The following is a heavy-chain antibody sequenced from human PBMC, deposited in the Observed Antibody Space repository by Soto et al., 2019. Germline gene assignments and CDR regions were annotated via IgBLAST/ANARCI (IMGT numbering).Heavy chain of an antibody. V-gene: IGHV1-69*06. CDR2: IIPIFGTA. CDR3: ARATGYSSGWYGSDYYYGMDV. J-gene: IGHJ6*02. Sequence: QVQLVQSGAEVKKPGSSVKVSCKASGGTFSSYAISWVRQAPGQGLEWMGGIIPIFGTANYAQEYQGRVTITADKSTSTAYMELSSLRSEDTAVYYCARATGYSSGWYGSDYYYGMDVWGQGPTVTVSS. CDR1: GGTFSSYA. D-gene: IGHD6-19*01.